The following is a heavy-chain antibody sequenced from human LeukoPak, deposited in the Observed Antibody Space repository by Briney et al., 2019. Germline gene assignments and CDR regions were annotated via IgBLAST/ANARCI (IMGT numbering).Heavy chain of an antibody. J-gene: IGHJ6*02. D-gene: IGHD3-16*01. CDR1: GFTFSSYW. V-gene: IGHV3-7*03. Sequence: GGSLRLSCAASGFTFSSYWMNWARQAPGKGLEWVASINHNGNVNYYVDSVKGRFTISRDNAKDLLYPQMSNLRAEDTAVYFCARGGGLDVWGQGATVTVSS. CDR2: INHNGNVN. CDR3: ARGGGLDV.